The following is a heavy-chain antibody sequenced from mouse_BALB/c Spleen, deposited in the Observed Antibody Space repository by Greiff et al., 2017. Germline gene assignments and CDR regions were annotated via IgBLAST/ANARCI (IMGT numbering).Heavy chain of an antibody. D-gene: IGHD1-1*01. CDR3: ARGEYYGPFDY. CDR1: GYAFTNYL. CDR2: INPGSGGT. J-gene: IGHJ2*01. Sequence: QVQLQQSGAELVRPGTSVKVSCKASGYAFTNYLIEWVKQRPGQGLEWIGVINPGSGGTNYNEKFKGKATLTADKSSSTAYMQLSSLTSDDSAVYFCARGEYYGPFDYRGQGTTLTVSS. V-gene: IGHV1-54*01.